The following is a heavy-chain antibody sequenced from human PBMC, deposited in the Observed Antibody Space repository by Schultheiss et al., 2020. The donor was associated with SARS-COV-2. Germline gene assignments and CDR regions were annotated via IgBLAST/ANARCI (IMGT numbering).Heavy chain of an antibody. CDR2: IYYSGST. CDR3: ARDSFPNDAFDI. V-gene: IGHV4-59*01. D-gene: IGHD2/OR15-2a*01. CDR1: GGSISSYY. J-gene: IGHJ3*02. Sequence: SQTLSLTCTVSGGSISSYYWSWIRQPPGKGLEWIGYIYYSGSTYYNPSLKSRVTISVDTSKNQFSLKLSSVTAADTAVYYCARDSFPNDAFDIWGQGTMVTVSS.